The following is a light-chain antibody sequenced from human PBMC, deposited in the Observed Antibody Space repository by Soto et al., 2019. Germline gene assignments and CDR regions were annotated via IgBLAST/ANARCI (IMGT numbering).Light chain of an antibody. J-gene: IGKJ4*01. V-gene: IGKV3-20*01. CDR2: DVS. CDR1: QSVSNSH. Sequence: EIVLTQSPGTLSLSPGERTTLSCSASQSVSNSHLAWHQQKPGQAPRLLILDVSSRSAGIPDRFSGSGSGSDFTFTNSRLVPEDGAVYYCQQYDKSPPNLGGGTKVEIK. CDR3: QQYDKSPPN.